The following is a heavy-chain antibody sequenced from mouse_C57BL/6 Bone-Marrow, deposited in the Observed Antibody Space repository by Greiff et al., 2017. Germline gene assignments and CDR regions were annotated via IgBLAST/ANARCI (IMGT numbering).Heavy chain of an antibody. Sequence: QVQLQQSGAELVKPGASVKISCKASGYAFSSYWMNWVKQRPGKGLEWIGQIYPGDGDTNYNGKFKGKATLTADKSSSTAYMQLSSLTSEDSAVYFCATPTIVTTRVGYYAMDYGGQGTSVTVSS. CDR2: IYPGDGDT. CDR1: GYAFSSYW. V-gene: IGHV1-80*01. J-gene: IGHJ4*01. D-gene: IGHD2-5*01. CDR3: ATPTIVTTRVGYYAMDY.